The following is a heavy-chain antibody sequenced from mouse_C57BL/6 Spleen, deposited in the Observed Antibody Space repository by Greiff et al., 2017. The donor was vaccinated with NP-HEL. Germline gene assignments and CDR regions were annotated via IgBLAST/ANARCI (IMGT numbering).Heavy chain of an antibody. Sequence: QVQLQQPGAELVKPGASVKMSCKASGYTFTSYWITWVKQRPGQGLEWIGDIYPGSGSTNYNEKFKSKATLTVDTSSSTAYMQLSSLTSEDSAVYYCARENYDYDYYAMDYWGQGTSVTVSS. J-gene: IGHJ4*01. CDR2: IYPGSGST. CDR1: GYTFTSYW. CDR3: ARENYDYDYYAMDY. D-gene: IGHD2-4*01. V-gene: IGHV1-55*01.